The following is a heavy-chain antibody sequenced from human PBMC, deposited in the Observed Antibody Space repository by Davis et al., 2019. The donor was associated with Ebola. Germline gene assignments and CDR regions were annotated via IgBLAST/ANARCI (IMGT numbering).Heavy chain of an antibody. CDR2: INGGNGNT. D-gene: IGHD2-2*01. Sequence: AASVKVSCKASGYTFTSYAMHWVRQAPGQRLEWMGWINGGNGNTRYAQKFQGRVTITRDTSASTAYMELSSLRSEDTAVYYCARDWCSSATCYAGYYIGMDVWGQGTTVTVSS. V-gene: IGHV1-3*01. CDR1: GYTFTSYA. J-gene: IGHJ6*02. CDR3: ARDWCSSATCYAGYYIGMDV.